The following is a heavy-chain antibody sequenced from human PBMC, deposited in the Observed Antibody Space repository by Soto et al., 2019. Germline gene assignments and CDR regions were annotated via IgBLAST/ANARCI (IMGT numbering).Heavy chain of an antibody. CDR3: TTMGTVS. V-gene: IGHV3-15*01. Sequence: EVQLVESGGGLVKPGGSLRLSCAASGFTFSNAWRSWVRQAPGKGLWWVARIKSKTDGGITDYAAPVKGRFTISRDHSRDTVYLQMNSLNTGDTAVYYCTTMGTVSWGQGTLVTVSS. J-gene: IGHJ5*02. CDR2: IKSKTDGGIT. D-gene: IGHD7-27*01. CDR1: GFTFSNAW.